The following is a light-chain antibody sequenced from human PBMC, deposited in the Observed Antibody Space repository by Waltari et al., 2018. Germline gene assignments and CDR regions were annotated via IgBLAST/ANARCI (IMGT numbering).Light chain of an antibody. CDR2: ETS. CDR1: QSLLHRDGKTY. CDR3: MQSIQFPLT. J-gene: IGKJ4*01. Sequence: IVMTQTPLSLSVTPGQPASISCTSSQSLLHRDGKTYFYWYLQKAGQSPQLLIYETSNRFSGVPDRFSGSGSGTEFTLKISRMEAEDVGFYYCMQSIQFPLTFGGGTKVEIK. V-gene: IGKV2D-29*02.